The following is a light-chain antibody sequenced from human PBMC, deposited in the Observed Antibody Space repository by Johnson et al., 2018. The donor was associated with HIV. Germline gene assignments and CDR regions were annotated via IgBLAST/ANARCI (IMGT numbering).Light chain of an antibody. Sequence: QSVLTQPPSVSAAPGQKVTISCSGNTSNIGSNSVSWYQHLPGIAPKLLVYDRNKRPSGIPDRFSGSKSGTSATLGITGLQTGDEADYYCGTWDSSLSAGRVFGTGTKVTVL. V-gene: IGLV1-51*01. J-gene: IGLJ1*01. CDR1: TSNIGSNS. CDR3: GTWDSSLSAGRV. CDR2: DRN.